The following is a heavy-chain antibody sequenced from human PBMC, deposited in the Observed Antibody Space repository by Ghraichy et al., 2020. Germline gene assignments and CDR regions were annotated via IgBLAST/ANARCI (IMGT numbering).Heavy chain of an antibody. D-gene: IGHD3-16*01. V-gene: IGHV3-7*03. Sequence: GGSLRLSCAASGFTFSNYWMTGIRQAPGKGLEWVAIIKQDGREIYYADSVRGRFTISRDNARNSLYLHMSNLRVDDTAVFYCARDPADPGENWFDSWGQGTLVTVSS. CDR3: ARDPADPGENWFDS. J-gene: IGHJ5*01. CDR2: IKQDGREI. CDR1: GFTFSNYW.